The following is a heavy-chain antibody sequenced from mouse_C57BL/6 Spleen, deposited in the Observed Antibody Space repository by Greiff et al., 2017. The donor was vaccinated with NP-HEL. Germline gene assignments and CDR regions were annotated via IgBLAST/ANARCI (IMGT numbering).Heavy chain of an antibody. V-gene: IGHV1-69*01. D-gene: IGHD2-4*01. CDR1: GYTFTSYW. Sequence: QVQLQQPGAELVMPGASVKLSCKASGYTFTSYWMHWVKQRPGQGLEWIGEIDPSDSYTNYNQKFKGKSTLTVDKSSSTAYMQLSSLTSEDSAVYYCAVYYDYDAYWGQGTLVTVSA. CDR3: AVYYDYDAY. J-gene: IGHJ3*01. CDR2: IDPSDSYT.